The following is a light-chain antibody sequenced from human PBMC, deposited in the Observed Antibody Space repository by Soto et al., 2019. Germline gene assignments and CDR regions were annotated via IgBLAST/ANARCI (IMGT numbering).Light chain of an antibody. V-gene: IGKV3-15*01. CDR1: QSVRSN. Sequence: EMVLTQSRVTLSGSRGEGATLSCLASQSVRSNLAWYQQRPGQAPRLLAYGASTRATGIPARFSGSGSGTDFTLTISSLEPEDFAVYYCQQRQHWPPITFGQGTRLEI. J-gene: IGKJ5*01. CDR2: GAS. CDR3: QQRQHWPPIT.